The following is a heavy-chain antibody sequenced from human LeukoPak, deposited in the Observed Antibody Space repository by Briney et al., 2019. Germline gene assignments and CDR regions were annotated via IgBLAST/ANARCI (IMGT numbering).Heavy chain of an antibody. D-gene: IGHD2-15*01. CDR1: GYTFTSYD. J-gene: IGHJ5*02. Sequence: GASVKVSCKASGYTFTSYDINWVRQATGQGLEWMGWMSPNSGNTGYAQKFQGRVTMTRNTSISTAYMELSSLRSEDTAVYYCARVRHCSGGSCYSGLGWFDPWGQGTLVTVSS. CDR3: ARVRHCSGGSCYSGLGWFDP. CDR2: MSPNSGNT. V-gene: IGHV1-8*01.